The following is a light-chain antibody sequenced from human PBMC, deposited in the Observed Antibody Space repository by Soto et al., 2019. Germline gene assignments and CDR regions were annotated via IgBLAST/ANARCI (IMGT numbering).Light chain of an antibody. V-gene: IGKV1-5*03. CDR2: KAS. CDR1: QTISSW. J-gene: IGKJ1*01. Sequence: DIQMTQSPSTLSGSVGDRVTITCRASQTISSWLAWYQQKPGKAPKLLIYKASTLKSGVPSRFSGSVSGTEFTLSISSLQPDDFATYYCQHYNSYSEAFGQGTTVELK. CDR3: QHYNSYSEA.